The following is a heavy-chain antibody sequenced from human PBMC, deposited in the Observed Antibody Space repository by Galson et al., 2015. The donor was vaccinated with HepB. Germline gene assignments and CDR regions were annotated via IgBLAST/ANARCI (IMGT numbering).Heavy chain of an antibody. CDR3: ARGGVTYYDFWSGYYYDAFDI. CDR1: GFTFSSYS. J-gene: IGHJ3*02. Sequence: SLRLSCAASGFTFSSYSMNWVRQAPGKGLEWVSSISSSSSYIYYADSVKGRFTISRDNAKNSLYLQMNSLRAEDTAVYYCARGGVTYYDFWSGYYYDAFDIWGQGTMVTVSS. D-gene: IGHD3-3*01. V-gene: IGHV3-21*01. CDR2: ISSSSSYI.